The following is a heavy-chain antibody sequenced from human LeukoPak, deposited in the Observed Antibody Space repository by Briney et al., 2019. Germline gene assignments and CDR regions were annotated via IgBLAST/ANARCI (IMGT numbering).Heavy chain of an antibody. D-gene: IGHD6-13*01. V-gene: IGHV3-11*04. Sequence: GGSLRLSCAASGFTFSDYYMSWIRQAPGKGLEWVSYISSSGSTIYYADSVKGRFTISRDNAKNSLYLQMNSLRAEDTAVYYCARDSAAAGTPKYYYYYYMDVWGKGTTVTVSS. CDR2: ISSSGSTI. CDR3: ARDSAAAGTPKYYYYYYMDV. J-gene: IGHJ6*03. CDR1: GFTFSDYY.